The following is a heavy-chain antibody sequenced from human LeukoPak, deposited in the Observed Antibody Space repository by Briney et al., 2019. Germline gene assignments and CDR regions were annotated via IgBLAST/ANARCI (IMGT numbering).Heavy chain of an antibody. J-gene: IGHJ4*02. V-gene: IGHV3-23*01. D-gene: IGHD3-22*01. CDR2: ISGSGGST. CDR3: AKVGSSGYYEPFDY. Sequence: PGGSLRLSCAASGFTVSGNYMSWVRQAPGKGLEWVSVISGSGGSTYYADSVKGRFTISRDNSKNTLYLQMNSLRAEDTAVYYCAKVGSSGYYEPFDYWGQGTLVTVSS. CDR1: GFTVSGNY.